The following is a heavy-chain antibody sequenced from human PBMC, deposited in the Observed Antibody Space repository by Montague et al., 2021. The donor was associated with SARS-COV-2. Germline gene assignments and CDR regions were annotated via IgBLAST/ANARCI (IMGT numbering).Heavy chain of an antibody. D-gene: IGHD1-26*01. CDR2: IYYSGST. J-gene: IGHJ1*01. CDR3: ARLVPGSLTHFHH. Sequence: SETLSLTCTVSGGSLSSYYWSWIRQPPGKGLEWIGYIYYSGSTNYNPSLKSRVTISVDTSKNQFSLNLSSVTAADTAVYYCARLVPGSLTHFHHWGQGSLVTVSS. V-gene: IGHV4-59*08. CDR1: GGSLSSYY.